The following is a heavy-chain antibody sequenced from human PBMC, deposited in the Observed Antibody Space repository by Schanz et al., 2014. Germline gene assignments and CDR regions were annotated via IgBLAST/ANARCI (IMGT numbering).Heavy chain of an antibody. CDR1: GGSISSGSYY. CDR2: IYTSGST. J-gene: IGHJ5*02. D-gene: IGHD6-25*01. V-gene: IGHV4-61*02. CDR3: AREPLSGYNWFDP. Sequence: QVQLQESGPGLVKPSQTLSLTCSVSGGSISSGSYYWNWLRQPAGKGLEWIGRIYTSGSTNYNPSLKSRVPISLDTPKNQSSLKLSSVTAADTAVYYCAREPLSGYNWFDPWGQGSLVTVSS.